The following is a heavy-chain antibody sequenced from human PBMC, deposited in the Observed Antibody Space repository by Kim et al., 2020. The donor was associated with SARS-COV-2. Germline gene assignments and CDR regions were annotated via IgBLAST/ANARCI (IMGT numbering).Heavy chain of an antibody. CDR1: GGSFSGYY. CDR3: ARGSSSITIFGVVIDTDDWFDP. J-gene: IGHJ5*02. CDR2: INHSGST. V-gene: IGHV4-34*01. D-gene: IGHD3-3*01. Sequence: SETLSLTCAVYGGSFSGYYWSWIRQPPGKGLEWIGEINHSGSTNYNPSLKSRVTISVDTSKNQFSLKLSSVTAADTAVYYCARGSSSITIFGVVIDTDDWFDPWGQGTVVTVSS.